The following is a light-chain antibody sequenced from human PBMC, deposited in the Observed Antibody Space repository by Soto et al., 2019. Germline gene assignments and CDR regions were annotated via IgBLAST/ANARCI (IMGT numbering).Light chain of an antibody. J-gene: IGLJ1*01. CDR1: SSDVGGYNY. Sequence: QSALTQPASVSGSPGQSITISCTGTSSDVGGYNYVSWYQQHPGKAPKLMIYDVSNRPSGVSNRFSGSKSGNTASLTISGLQAEDEADSYCSSYTSSSNPYVFGTGTKVTVL. CDR3: SSYTSSSNPYV. V-gene: IGLV2-14*01. CDR2: DVS.